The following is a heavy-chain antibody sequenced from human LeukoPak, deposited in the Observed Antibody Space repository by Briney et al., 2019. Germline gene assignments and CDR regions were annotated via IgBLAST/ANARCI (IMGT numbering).Heavy chain of an antibody. J-gene: IGHJ4*02. Sequence: ASVRVSFKPSGGTFIIYAISWVRQAPGEGGEWVGGIIPIFCTANYAQKFQGRVTITTDESTSTAYMELSSLRSEDTAVYYCARGRGGYDLNHYFDYWGQGTLVTVSS. CDR1: GGTFIIYA. CDR2: IIPIFCTA. V-gene: IGHV1-69*05. CDR3: ARGRGGYDLNHYFDY. D-gene: IGHD5-12*01.